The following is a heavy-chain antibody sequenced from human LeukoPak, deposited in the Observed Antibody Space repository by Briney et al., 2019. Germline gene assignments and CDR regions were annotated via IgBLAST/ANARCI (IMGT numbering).Heavy chain of an antibody. D-gene: IGHD5-24*01. CDR1: GGSISSSNW. V-gene: IGHV4-4*02. J-gene: IGHJ4*02. Sequence: SETLSLTCAVSGGSISSSNWWSWVRQPPGQGLEWIGEIYHSGGTNYNPSLKSRVTISVDTSKNQFSLKLSSVTAADTAVYYCARETGDGYIDYWGQGTLVTVSS. CDR3: ARETGDGYIDY. CDR2: IYHSGGT.